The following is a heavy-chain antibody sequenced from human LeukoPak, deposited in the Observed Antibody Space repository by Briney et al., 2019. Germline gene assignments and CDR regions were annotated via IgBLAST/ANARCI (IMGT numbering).Heavy chain of an antibody. CDR3: ARARYCSGGSCYFDAFDI. J-gene: IGHJ3*02. Sequence: SVKVSYKASGYTFTGYYMHWVRQAPGQGLEWMGGIIPIFGTANYAQKFQGRVTITADKSTSTAYMELSSLRSEDTAVYYCARARYCSGGSCYFDAFDIWGQGTMVTVSS. V-gene: IGHV1-69*06. CDR1: GYTFTGYY. CDR2: IIPIFGTA. D-gene: IGHD2-15*01.